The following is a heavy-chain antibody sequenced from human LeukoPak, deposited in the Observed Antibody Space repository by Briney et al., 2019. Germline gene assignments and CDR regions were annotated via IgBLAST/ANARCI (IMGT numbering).Heavy chain of an antibody. J-gene: IGHJ4*02. CDR1: GVSISAYY. CDR3: ARKDGDF. V-gene: IGHV4-4*07. CDR2: IYTSGIT. Sequence: SEALSLTCTVSGVSISAYYWTWIRQPAGKGLEWIGRIYTSGITNYNPSLESRLTMSLDTSKNQISLRLSSVTAADTAVYYCARKDGDFWGQGTLVTVSS.